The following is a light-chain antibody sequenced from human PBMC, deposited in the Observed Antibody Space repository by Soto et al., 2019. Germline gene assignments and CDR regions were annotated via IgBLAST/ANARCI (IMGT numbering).Light chain of an antibody. J-gene: IGKJ1*01. Sequence: IQMTQSPSTLSASVGDRVTITCRASQNISNWLAWYQQKPGKAPKVLIYDVSNLQSGVPSRFSGSGSATEFTLTISSLQPDDVATYYCQQYDTFWTFGQGTKVDIK. CDR3: QQYDTFWT. CDR2: DVS. V-gene: IGKV1-5*01. CDR1: QNISNW.